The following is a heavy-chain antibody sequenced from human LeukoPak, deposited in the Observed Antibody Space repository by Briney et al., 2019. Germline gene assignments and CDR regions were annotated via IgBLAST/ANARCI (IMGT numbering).Heavy chain of an antibody. Sequence: GGSLRLSCAASGFTFDDYAMHWVRQAPGKGLEWVSGISWNSGSIGYADSVKGRFTISRDNSKNTLYLQMNSLRAEDTAVYYCARNDYGLWYGMDVWGQGTTVTVSS. D-gene: IGHD4/OR15-4a*01. V-gene: IGHV3-9*01. CDR1: GFTFDDYA. J-gene: IGHJ6*02. CDR2: ISWNSGSI. CDR3: ARNDYGLWYGMDV.